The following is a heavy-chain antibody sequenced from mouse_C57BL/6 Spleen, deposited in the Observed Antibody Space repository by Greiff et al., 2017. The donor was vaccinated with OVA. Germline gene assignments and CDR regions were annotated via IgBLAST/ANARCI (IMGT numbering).Heavy chain of an antibody. CDR2: IYPGDGDT. Sequence: QVQLQQSGAELVKPGASVKISCKASGYAFSSYWLNWVKQRPGKGLEWIGQIYPGDGDTNYNGKFKGKATLTADNSSSTAYMQLSSLTSEDSAVYCCARRTPDYAMDYWGQGTSVTVSS. V-gene: IGHV1-80*01. CDR3: ARRTPDYAMDY. CDR1: GYAFSSYW. J-gene: IGHJ4*01.